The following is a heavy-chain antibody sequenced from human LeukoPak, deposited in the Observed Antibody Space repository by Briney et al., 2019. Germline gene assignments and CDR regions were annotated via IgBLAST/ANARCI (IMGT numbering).Heavy chain of an antibody. CDR3: AGGGGVGCSGGSCFLDY. Sequence: TLSLACTVSARSITSGGYYFSWVRQYPGRGLEWTGYVYYSGSSHNSRCIACRDSLSAGTSKKQFSLQMTFVTAADTATSFCAGGGGVGCSGGSCFLDYWGPGTLVTVSS. J-gene: IGHJ4*02. CDR1: ARSITSGGYY. V-gene: IGHV4-31*03. D-gene: IGHD2-15*01. CDR2: VYYSGSS.